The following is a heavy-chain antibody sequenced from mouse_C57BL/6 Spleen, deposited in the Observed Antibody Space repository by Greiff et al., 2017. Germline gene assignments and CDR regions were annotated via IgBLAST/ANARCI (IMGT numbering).Heavy chain of an antibody. D-gene: IGHD2-2*01. Sequence: VMLVESGPGLVAPSQSLSITCTVSGFSLTSYAISWVRQPPGKGLEWLGVIWTGGGTNYNSALKSRLSISKDNSKSQVFLKMNSLQTDDTARYYCARNYDYGYDRDGYAMDYWGQGTSVTVSS. J-gene: IGHJ4*01. V-gene: IGHV2-9-1*01. CDR2: IWTGGGT. CDR1: GFSLTSYA. CDR3: ARNYDYGYDRDGYAMDY.